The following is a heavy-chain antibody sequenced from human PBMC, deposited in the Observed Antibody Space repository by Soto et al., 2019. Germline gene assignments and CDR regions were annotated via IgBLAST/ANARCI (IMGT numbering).Heavy chain of an antibody. V-gene: IGHV1-18*01. J-gene: IGHJ4*02. CDR3: ARGEGAYYVDN. Sequence: GASVKVSCKASGYTFITNGITWVRQAPGQGREWMGWISAYNGNTSYAQKFQDRVTMTTDTSTSTAYMELRSLRSDDTAVYYCARGEGAYYVDNWGQGTLVTVSS. CDR2: ISAYNGNT. CDR1: GYTFITNG.